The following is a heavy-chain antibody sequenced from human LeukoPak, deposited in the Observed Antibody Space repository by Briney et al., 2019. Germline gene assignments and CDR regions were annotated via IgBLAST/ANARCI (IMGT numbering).Heavy chain of an antibody. CDR3: ASQGYYDSSPFDP. V-gene: IGHV4-30-2*01. D-gene: IGHD3-22*01. CDR2: IYHSGST. Sequence: SETLSLTCAVSGGSISSGGYSWSWIRQPPGKGLEWIGYIYHSGSTYYNPSLKSRVTISVDRSKNQFSLKLSSVTAADTAVYYCASQGYYDSSPFDPWGQGTLVTVSS. J-gene: IGHJ5*02. CDR1: GGSISSGGYS.